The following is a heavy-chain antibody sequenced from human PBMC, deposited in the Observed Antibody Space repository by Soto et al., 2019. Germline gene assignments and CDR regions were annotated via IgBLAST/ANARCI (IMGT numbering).Heavy chain of an antibody. J-gene: IGHJ6*02. CDR1: GVTFSSYA. CDR3: ARVREVIGDQLNNFIFGATYYYYGMDF. V-gene: IGHV1-69*01. D-gene: IGHD3-10*01. CDR2: IITIFGTA. Sequence: QVQLVQSGAEVKKTGSSVKVSCKASGVTFSSYAISWVRQAPGQGLEWMGGIITIFGTANYAQKFQGRVTITADESKSTGYMERSSLRSEDTAVYYCARVREVIGDQLNNFIFGATYYYYGMDFWCQRTTVTVAS.